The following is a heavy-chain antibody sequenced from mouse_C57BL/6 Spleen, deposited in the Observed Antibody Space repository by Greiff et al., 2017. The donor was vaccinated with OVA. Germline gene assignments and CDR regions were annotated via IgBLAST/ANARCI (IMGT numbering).Heavy chain of an antibody. V-gene: IGHV1-26*01. Sequence: VQLQQSGPELVKPGASVKISCKASGYTFTDYYMNWVKQSHGKSLEWIGDINPNNGGTSYNQKFKGKATLTVDKSSSTAYMELRSLTSEDSAVYYCAREGWDVFFAYWGQGTLVTVSA. CDR3: AREGWDVFFAY. D-gene: IGHD3-3*01. J-gene: IGHJ3*01. CDR1: GYTFTDYY. CDR2: INPNNGGT.